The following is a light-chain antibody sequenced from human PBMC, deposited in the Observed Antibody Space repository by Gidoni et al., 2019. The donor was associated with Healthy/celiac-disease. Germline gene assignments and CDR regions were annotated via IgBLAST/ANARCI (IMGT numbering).Light chain of an antibody. CDR3: QQCYSFPRT. V-gene: IGKV1D-8*01. Sequence: IWMTQSPSLLPASTGDRVTLSCRMSQCISSHLACYQQKPGKAPELLIYAASTWQSGVPARFSGVGSGTDFTLTISCLQSEDFATYYCQQCYSFPRTFGQGTKVEIK. CDR1: QCISSH. CDR2: AAS. J-gene: IGKJ1*01.